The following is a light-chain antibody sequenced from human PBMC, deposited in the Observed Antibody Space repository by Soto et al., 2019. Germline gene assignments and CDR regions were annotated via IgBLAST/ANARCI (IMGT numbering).Light chain of an antibody. Sequence: DIQMTQSPSTLSAAVGVGVTITCRASQGIRNDLGWYQQKPGKAPKLLIYAASNFQSGVPSRFSGSGSGTHFTLTISSLQPEDFATYYCQQLHGYPITFGQGTRLEIK. CDR2: AAS. CDR1: QGIRND. CDR3: QQLHGYPIT. J-gene: IGKJ5*01. V-gene: IGKV1-17*01.